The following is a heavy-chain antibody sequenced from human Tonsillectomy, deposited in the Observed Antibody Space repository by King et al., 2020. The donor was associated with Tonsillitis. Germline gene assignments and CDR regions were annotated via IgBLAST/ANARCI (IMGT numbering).Heavy chain of an antibody. V-gene: IGHV3-23*04. Sequence: VQLVESGGGLIQPGGSLRLSCAASGYTFKNYAMSWVRQAPGKGLEGVSTIDCIGVRTYYSDSVGGRFAISRDNSKNTLYLQMNSLRVEATAGYHCAKEASGAGVLVYYFDYWGQGTLVTVSS. D-gene: IGHD3-16*02. CDR3: AKEASGAGVLVYYFDY. CDR1: GYTFKNYA. J-gene: IGHJ4*02. CDR2: IDCIGVRT.